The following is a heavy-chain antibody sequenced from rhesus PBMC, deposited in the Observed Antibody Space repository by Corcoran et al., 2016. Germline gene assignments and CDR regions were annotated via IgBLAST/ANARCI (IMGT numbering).Heavy chain of an antibody. CDR2: ISGNSASS. CDR3: ARDPGQGFDY. V-gene: IGHV4S9*01. Sequence: QVQLQESGPGLVKPSETLSLTCAVSGGSISDYYYWNWIRQTPGKGLGWIGNISGNSASSYYNPSLKSLVTISKDTSKNQFFLKLSSVTAADTAVYYCARDPGQGFDYWGQGVLVTVSS. CDR1: GGSISDYYY. J-gene: IGHJ4*01.